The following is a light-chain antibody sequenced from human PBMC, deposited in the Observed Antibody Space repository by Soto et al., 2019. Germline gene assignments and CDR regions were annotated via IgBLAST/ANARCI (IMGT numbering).Light chain of an antibody. CDR2: GAS. CDR3: QQYGSSTRT. CDR1: ESVSDNY. Sequence: DIVLTQSPGTLSLSPGERATLSCRASESVSDNYLAWYQQKSGQAPRLLIYGASNRATGIPARFSGSGSGTDFTLTISSLEPEDFAGYYCQQYGSSTRTFGQGTKVDIK. V-gene: IGKV3-20*01. J-gene: IGKJ1*01.